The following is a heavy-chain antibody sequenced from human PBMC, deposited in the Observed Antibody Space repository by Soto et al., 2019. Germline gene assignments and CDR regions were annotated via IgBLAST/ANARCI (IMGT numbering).Heavy chain of an antibody. V-gene: IGHV1-69*08. Sequence: QVQLVQSGAEVKKPGSSVKVSCKASGGIFSTYTISWVRQAPGQGLEWMGRIIPILDLAKYAQKFQGRVTIPADKLPTTAYMELSSLSSDDTAVYYCAREPGIVAAGHFNAFDIWGQGTVVTVSS. CDR3: AREPGIVAAGHFNAFDI. CDR2: IIPILDLA. D-gene: IGHD6-13*01. CDR1: GGIFSTYT. J-gene: IGHJ3*02.